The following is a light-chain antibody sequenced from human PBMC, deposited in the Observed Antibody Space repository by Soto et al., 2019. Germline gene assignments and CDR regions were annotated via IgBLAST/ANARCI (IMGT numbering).Light chain of an antibody. CDR3: QQYNSYLT. V-gene: IGKV1-5*03. Sequence: DIQMTQSPSTLSASVGDRVTITCRASQSISSWLAWYQQKPGKAPKLLIYKASSFESGVPSRFSGSGSGTEFTLTISSLQPDDFATYYCQQYNSYLTFGQGTKVDIK. J-gene: IGKJ1*01. CDR1: QSISSW. CDR2: KAS.